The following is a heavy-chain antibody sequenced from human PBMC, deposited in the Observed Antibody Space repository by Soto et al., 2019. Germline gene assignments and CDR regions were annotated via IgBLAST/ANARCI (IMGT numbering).Heavy chain of an antibody. J-gene: IGHJ6*02. V-gene: IGHV1-18*04. CDR2: ISTYRGNT. Sequence: ASVKVSCKTSGYSFTSYGITWVRHVPGQGLEWMGWISTYRGNTNYAQKFQGRVSMTTDTSTSTGYMELRSLGSDDTAVYYCAISSYTSGWNPSNYYGVEVWG. D-gene: IGHD6-19*01. CDR1: GYSFTSYG. CDR3: AISSYTSGWNPSNYYGVEV.